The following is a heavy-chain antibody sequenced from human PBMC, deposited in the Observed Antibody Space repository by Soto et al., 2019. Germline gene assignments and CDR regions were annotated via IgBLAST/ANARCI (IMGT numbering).Heavy chain of an antibody. CDR1: GFSLSTSGVG. Sequence: SGPTLVNPTQTLTLTCTFSGFSLSTSGVGVGWIRQPPGKALEWLALIYWNDDKRYSPSLKSRLTITKDTSKNQVVLTMTNMDPVDTAAYYCALKVPRYVGHLYAEYSQHWGQGTLVTFSS. V-gene: IGHV2-5*01. CDR2: IYWNDDK. CDR3: ALKVPRYVGHLYAEYSQH. D-gene: IGHD2-8*01. J-gene: IGHJ1*01.